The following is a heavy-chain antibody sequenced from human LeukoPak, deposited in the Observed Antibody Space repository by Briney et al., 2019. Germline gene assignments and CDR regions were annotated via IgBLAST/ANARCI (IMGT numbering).Heavy chain of an antibody. D-gene: IGHD6-13*01. CDR3: ARVLLAAAGSGGSDY. Sequence: KTSETLSLTCTVSGGSISSYYWSWIRQPPGKGLEWIGYIYYSGSTNYNPSLKSQVTISVDTSKNQFSLKLSSVTAADTAVYYCARVLLAAAGSGGSDYWGQGTLVTVSS. CDR2: IYYSGST. CDR1: GGSISSYY. J-gene: IGHJ4*02. V-gene: IGHV4-59*01.